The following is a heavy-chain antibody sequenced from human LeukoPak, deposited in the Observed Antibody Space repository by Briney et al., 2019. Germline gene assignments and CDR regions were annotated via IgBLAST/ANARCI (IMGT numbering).Heavy chain of an antibody. CDR3: SSEYYYDRSGANAFDI. V-gene: IGHV1-2*04. Sequence: SVNVSXKASGYTFIDCYIHWVRQAPGQGLEWMGWINPKSGETKYAPKFQGWVTMTRDTSLSPAHMDADSLERGDPAGNLFSSEYYYDRSGANAFDIWAQGTMVTVS. D-gene: IGHD3-22*01. CDR1: GYTFIDCY. CDR2: INPKSGET. J-gene: IGHJ3*02.